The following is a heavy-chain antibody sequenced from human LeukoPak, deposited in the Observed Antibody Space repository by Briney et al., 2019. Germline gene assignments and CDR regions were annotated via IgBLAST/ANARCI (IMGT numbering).Heavy chain of an antibody. CDR1: GYTFTSYY. Sequence: GASVKVSCKASGYTFTSYYMHWVRQAPGQGLEWMGIINPNSGNTGYAQKFQGRVTITADKSTSTAYMELSSLRSEDTAVYYCARDSYDYVSFKYNFDYWGQGTLVTVSS. J-gene: IGHJ4*02. D-gene: IGHD3-10*02. CDR2: INPNSGNT. V-gene: IGHV1-46*01. CDR3: ARDSYDYVSFKYNFDY.